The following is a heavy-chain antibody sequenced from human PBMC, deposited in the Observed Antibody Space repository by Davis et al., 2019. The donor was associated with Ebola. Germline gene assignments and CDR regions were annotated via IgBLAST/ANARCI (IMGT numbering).Heavy chain of an antibody. V-gene: IGHV3-7*01. Sequence: PGGSLRLSCAASGFIFDDYAMHWVRLAPGKGLEWVANIRQDGSDRQYVGSVEGRFTISRDNPKNSLYLQMNSLRVEDTGVYYCTRFSRGDLENYWGQGTLVTVSS. CDR2: IRQDGSDR. CDR1: GFIFDDYA. D-gene: IGHD1-1*01. CDR3: TRFSRGDLENY. J-gene: IGHJ4*02.